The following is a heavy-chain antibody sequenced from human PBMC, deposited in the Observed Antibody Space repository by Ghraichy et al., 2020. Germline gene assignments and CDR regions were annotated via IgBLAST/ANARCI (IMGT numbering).Heavy chain of an antibody. CDR1: GGSISNSLSY. Sequence: SETPSLTCTVSGGSISNSLSYWGWIRQPPGKGLEWIATIYHTGSTYYNPSLRTRVTISVDSSKSQFSLSLSSVTAADTAIYYCARHRRDVVAATTFFDYWGQGLLVTVSS. V-gene: IGHV4-39*01. D-gene: IGHD2-15*01. CDR3: ARHRRDVVAATTFFDY. J-gene: IGHJ4*02. CDR2: IYHTGST.